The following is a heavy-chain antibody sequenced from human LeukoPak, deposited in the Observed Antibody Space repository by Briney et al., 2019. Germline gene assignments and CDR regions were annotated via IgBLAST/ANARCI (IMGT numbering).Heavy chain of an antibody. J-gene: IGHJ6*03. CDR3: ARTSRRLHYYYYMDV. CDR1: GGTFSSYA. Sequence: SVTVSCKASGGTFSSYAISWVRQAPGQGLEWMGGIIPIFGTANYAQKFQGRVTITTDESTSTAYMELSSLRSEDTAVYYCARTSRRLHYYYYMDVWGKGTTVTVSS. V-gene: IGHV1-69*05. D-gene: IGHD2-2*01. CDR2: IIPIFGTA.